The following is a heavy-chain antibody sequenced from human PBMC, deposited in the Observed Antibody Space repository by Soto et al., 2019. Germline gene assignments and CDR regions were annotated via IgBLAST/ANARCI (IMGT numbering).Heavy chain of an antibody. D-gene: IGHD5-18*01. Sequence: TLSLTCAVSGGSISSGGYSWSWIRQPPGKGLEWIGYIYHSGSTYYNPSLKSRVTISVDRSKNQFSLKLSSVTAADTAVYYCAREIVDTAMYYFDYWGQGTLVTVSS. CDR2: IYHSGST. CDR1: GGSISSGGYS. V-gene: IGHV4-30-2*01. CDR3: AREIVDTAMYYFDY. J-gene: IGHJ4*02.